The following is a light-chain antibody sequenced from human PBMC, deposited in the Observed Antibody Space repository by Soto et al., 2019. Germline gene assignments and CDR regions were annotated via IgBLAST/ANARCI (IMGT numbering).Light chain of an antibody. Sequence: EIVITQSPATLSLSPVERATLSCRASQSVSNNYLAWYQQKPGQAPRLLIYGASNRATGIPDRFSGSGSGTDFTFTINSLQPEDIATYYCQQYDNLPLTFGGGTKVDI. CDR3: QQYDNLPLT. CDR2: GAS. J-gene: IGKJ4*01. V-gene: IGKV3-20*01. CDR1: QSVSNNY.